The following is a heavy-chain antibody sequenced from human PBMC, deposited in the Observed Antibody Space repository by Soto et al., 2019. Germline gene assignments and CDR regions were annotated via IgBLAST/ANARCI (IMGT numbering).Heavy chain of an antibody. CDR2: IYIDGGT. CDR1: GFTVNSYY. V-gene: IGHV3-66*01. Sequence: EEQLVESGGDLVQPGGSLRLSCAASGFTVNSYYMSWVRQAPGKGLEWISVIYIDGGTYYADSVKGRFTIFRDNSKTTLYLQMNSLRADDTAVYYWARDAGIAAGGQWGQGTLVTVSS. J-gene: IGHJ4*02. D-gene: IGHD6-13*01. CDR3: ARDAGIAAGGQ.